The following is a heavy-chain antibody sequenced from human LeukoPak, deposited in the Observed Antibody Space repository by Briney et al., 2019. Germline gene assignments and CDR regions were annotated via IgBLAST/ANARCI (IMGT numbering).Heavy chain of an antibody. CDR1: GVSLSTSGVG. J-gene: IGHJ5*02. D-gene: IGHD2-2*01. V-gene: IGHV2-5*01. CDR3: AHSRSTYCSSTSCLNWFDP. CDR2: LYWNDDK. Sequence: SGPTLVNPTQTLTLTCTFSGVSLSTSGVGVGWIRQPPGKALEWLALLYWNDDKRYSPSLKSRLTITKDTSKNQVVLTMTNMDPVDTATYYCAHSRSTYCSSTSCLNWFDPWGQGILVTVSS.